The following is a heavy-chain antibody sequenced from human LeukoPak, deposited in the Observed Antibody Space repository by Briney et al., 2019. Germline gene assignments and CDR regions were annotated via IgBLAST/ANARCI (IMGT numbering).Heavy chain of an antibody. CDR2: INPISGGT. CDR1: GYRFLGYY. CDR3: ARVRAVVASNSFDY. J-gene: IGHJ4*02. D-gene: IGHD2-15*01. V-gene: IGHV1-2*02. Sequence: ASVTVSCKASGYRFLGYYMNWVRQAPGQGLEGMGWINPISGGTNYAQTFQGRVTVTRDTSTNIVYMEMRGLRSDDTAVYYCARVRAVVASNSFDYWGQGTLVTVSS.